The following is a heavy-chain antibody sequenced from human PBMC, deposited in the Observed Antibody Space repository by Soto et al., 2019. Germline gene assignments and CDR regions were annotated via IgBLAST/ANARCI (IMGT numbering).Heavy chain of an antibody. D-gene: IGHD2-2*03. Sequence: QVHLQESGPGLVKPSETLSLTCTISGSSITNYQWSWLRQPPGKGLEWIGHVYYSGTANYNPTLKSRVTISIDTSQSQCSLSLGSVTAADPAVYFCVRHAGSPGYWGQGTLVIVSS. CDR1: GSSITNYQ. CDR2: VYYSGTA. J-gene: IGHJ4*02. CDR3: VRHAGSPGY. V-gene: IGHV4-59*08.